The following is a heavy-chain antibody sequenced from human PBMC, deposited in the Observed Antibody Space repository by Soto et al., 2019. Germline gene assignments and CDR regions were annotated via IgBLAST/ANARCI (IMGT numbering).Heavy chain of an antibody. J-gene: IGHJ4*02. CDR3: AKDQNTFYYDSSYFDY. CDR1: GFTFSSYA. CDR2: ISGSGGST. V-gene: IGHV3-23*01. D-gene: IGHD3-22*01. Sequence: GGSLRLSCAASGFTFSSYAMSWVRQAPGKGLEWVSAISGSGGSTYYADSVKGRFTISRDNSKNTLYLQMNSLRAEDTAVYYCAKDQNTFYYDSSYFDYWGQGTLVTVSS.